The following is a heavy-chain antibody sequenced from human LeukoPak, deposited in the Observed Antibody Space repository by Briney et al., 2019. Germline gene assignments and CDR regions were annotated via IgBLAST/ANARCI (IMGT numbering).Heavy chain of an antibody. CDR1: GGSISSGGYY. D-gene: IGHD5-18*01. Sequence: SETLSLTCTVSGGSISSGGYYWSWIRQHPGKGLEWIGYNYYSGSTYYNPSLKSRVTISVDTSKNQFSLKLSSVTAADTAVYYCARAGYSYGGYYYYGMDVWGQGTTVTVSS. J-gene: IGHJ6*02. V-gene: IGHV4-31*03. CDR3: ARAGYSYGGYYYYGMDV. CDR2: NYYSGST.